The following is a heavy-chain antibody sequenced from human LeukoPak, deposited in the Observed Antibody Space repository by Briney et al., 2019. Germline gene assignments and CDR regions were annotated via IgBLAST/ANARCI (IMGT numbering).Heavy chain of an antibody. CDR2: ISYDGSNK. V-gene: IGHV3-30-3*01. D-gene: IGHD6-19*01. J-gene: IGHJ4*02. CDR1: GFTFSSYA. Sequence: PGGSLRLSCAASGFTFSSYAMHWVRQAPGKGLEWVAVISYDGSNKYYADSVKGRFTISRDNSKNTLYLQMNSLRAEDTAVYYCATARSGWNIDYWGQGTLVTVSS. CDR3: ATARSGWNIDY.